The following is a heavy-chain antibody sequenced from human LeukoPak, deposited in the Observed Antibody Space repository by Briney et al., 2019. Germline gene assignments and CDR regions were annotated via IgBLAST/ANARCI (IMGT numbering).Heavy chain of an antibody. CDR3: ARGKSKRLDV. V-gene: IGHV6-1*01. Sequence: QTLSLTCAISGDSVSSNSGTWNWIRQSPSRGLEWLGRTYYRSKWYNDYAVSVKSRITINPDTSKNHFSLQLNSVTPDDTAVYYCARGKSKRLDVWGQGTTVTVSS. J-gene: IGHJ6*02. CDR2: TYYRSKWYN. D-gene: IGHD5/OR15-5a*01. CDR1: GDSVSSNSGT.